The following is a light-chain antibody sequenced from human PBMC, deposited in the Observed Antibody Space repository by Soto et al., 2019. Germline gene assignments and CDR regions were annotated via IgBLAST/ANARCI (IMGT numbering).Light chain of an antibody. Sequence: QSVLTQPPSASGTPGQRVTISCSGGSSNIGTNAVNWYQQLPGTAPKLLIYSNNQRPSGVPDRFSGSKSGTSASLAISGLQSEDEADYHCAAWDDSLTAYVFGTGTKVTVL. CDR2: SNN. CDR3: AAWDDSLTAYV. V-gene: IGLV1-44*01. CDR1: SSNIGTNA. J-gene: IGLJ1*01.